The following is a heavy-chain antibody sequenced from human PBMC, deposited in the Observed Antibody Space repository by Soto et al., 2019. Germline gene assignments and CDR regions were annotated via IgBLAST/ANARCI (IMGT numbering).Heavy chain of an antibody. CDR3: ARITAGRHYYYYYGMDV. D-gene: IGHD6-19*01. Sequence: SETLSLTCAVYGGSFSGYYWSWIRQPPGKGLEWIGEISHSGSTNYNPSLKSRVTISVDTSKNQFSLKLSSVTAADTAVYYCARITAGRHYYYYYGMDVWGQGTTVTVSS. CDR2: ISHSGST. CDR1: GGSFSGYY. V-gene: IGHV4-34*01. J-gene: IGHJ6*02.